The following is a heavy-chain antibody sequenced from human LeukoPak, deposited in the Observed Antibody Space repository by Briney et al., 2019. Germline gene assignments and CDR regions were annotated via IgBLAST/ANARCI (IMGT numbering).Heavy chain of an antibody. V-gene: IGHV3-53*01. Sequence: GGSLRLSCAASGFSVSSNYMSWVRQAPGEGLEWVSVLYTGNTTYYADSVKGRFTISRDSSKNTVYLQMTSLRAEDTAVYYCVRDGLEPPPDWGQGTLVTVSS. CDR1: GFSVSSNY. CDR3: VRDGLEPPPD. D-gene: IGHD1-1*01. CDR2: LYTGNTT. J-gene: IGHJ1*01.